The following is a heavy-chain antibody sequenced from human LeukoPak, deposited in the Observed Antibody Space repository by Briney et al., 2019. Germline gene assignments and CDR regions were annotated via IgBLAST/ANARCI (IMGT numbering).Heavy chain of an antibody. D-gene: IGHD6-19*01. Sequence: PGGSLRLSCAASGFTFSSAWMNWVRQAPGKGLEWVSVISGSGGSTYYADSVKGRFTISRDNSKNTLYLQMYSLRAEDTAVYYCAKSTSGLYNFDYWGQGTLVTVSS. CDR3: AKSTSGLYNFDY. J-gene: IGHJ4*02. CDR1: GFTFSSAW. V-gene: IGHV3-23*01. CDR2: ISGSGGST.